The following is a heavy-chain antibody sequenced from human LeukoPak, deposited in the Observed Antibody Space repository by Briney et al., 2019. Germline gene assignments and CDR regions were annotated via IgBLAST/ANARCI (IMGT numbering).Heavy chain of an antibody. CDR2: INHSGST. J-gene: IGHJ4*02. Sequence: SETLSLTCAVYGGSFSGYYWSWIRQPPGKGLEWIGEINHSGSTNYNPSLKSRVTISVDTSKNQFTLKLSSVTAADTAVYYCARSRIVGADYWGQGTLVTVSS. CDR3: ARSRIVGADY. V-gene: IGHV4-34*01. D-gene: IGHD1-26*01. CDR1: GGSFSGYY.